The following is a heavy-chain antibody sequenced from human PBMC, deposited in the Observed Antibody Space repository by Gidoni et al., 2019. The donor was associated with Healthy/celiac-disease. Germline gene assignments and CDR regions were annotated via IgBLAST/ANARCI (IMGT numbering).Heavy chain of an antibody. Sequence: QVQLVESGGGVVQPGRSLRLSCAASGFTFSSYGMPWVRQAPGKGLEWVAVISYDGSNKYYADSVKGRFTISRDNSKNTLYLQMNSLRAEDTAVYYCAKDSAGYCSSTSCYTYGMDVWGQGTTVTVSS. CDR1: GFTFSSYG. D-gene: IGHD2-2*02. CDR2: ISYDGSNK. V-gene: IGHV3-30*18. CDR3: AKDSAGYCSSTSCYTYGMDV. J-gene: IGHJ6*02.